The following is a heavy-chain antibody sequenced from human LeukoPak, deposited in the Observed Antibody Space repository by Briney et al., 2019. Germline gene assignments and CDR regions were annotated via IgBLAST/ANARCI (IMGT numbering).Heavy chain of an antibody. CDR1: GFTFGDYA. Sequence: PGRSLRLSCTASGFTFGDYAMSWVRQAPGKGLEWVGFIRSKAYGGTTEYAASVKGRFTISRDDSESIAYLQMNSLKTEDTAVYYCTRDTSGYDFVDFDYWGQGTLVTVSS. J-gene: IGHJ4*02. CDR3: TRDTSGYDFVDFDY. CDR2: IRSKAYGGTT. V-gene: IGHV3-49*04. D-gene: IGHD5-12*01.